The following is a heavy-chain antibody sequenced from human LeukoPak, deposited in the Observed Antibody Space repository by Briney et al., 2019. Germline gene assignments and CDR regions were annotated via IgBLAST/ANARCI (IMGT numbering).Heavy chain of an antibody. CDR3: ARGIAAAGSGIDY. V-gene: IGHV4-59*08. Sequence: SETLSLTCTVSGGSISSYYWSWIRQPPGKGLEWIGYNYYSGSTNYNPSLKSRVTISVDTSKNQFSLKLSSVTAADTAVYYCARGIAAAGSGIDYGGQGTLVTVSS. D-gene: IGHD6-13*01. CDR1: GGSISSYY. J-gene: IGHJ4*02. CDR2: NYYSGST.